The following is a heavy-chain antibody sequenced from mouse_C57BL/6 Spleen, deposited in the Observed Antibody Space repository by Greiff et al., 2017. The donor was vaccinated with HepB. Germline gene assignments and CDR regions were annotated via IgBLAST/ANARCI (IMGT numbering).Heavy chain of an antibody. J-gene: IGHJ1*03. CDR3: AVDHGSSYWDFGV. D-gene: IGHD1-1*01. Sequence: QVQLQQPGAELVKPGASVKVSCKASGYTFTSYWMHWVKQRPGQGLEWIGRIHPSDSDTNYTQKFKGTATLTVDKSSSTAYMQLSSLTSEDSAVYDCAVDHGSSYWDFGVWGTGTTVTVSS. V-gene: IGHV1-74*01. CDR2: IHPSDSDT. CDR1: GYTFTSYW.